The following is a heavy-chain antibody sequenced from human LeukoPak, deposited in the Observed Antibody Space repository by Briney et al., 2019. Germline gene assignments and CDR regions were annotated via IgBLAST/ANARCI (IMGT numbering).Heavy chain of an antibody. CDR1: GYSFTSYW. CDR2: IYPGDSDT. V-gene: IGHV5-51*01. Sequence: GESLKISCKGSGYSFTSYWIGWVRPMPGKGLEWMGIIYPGDSDTRYSPSFQGQVTISADKSISTAYLQWSSLKASDTAMYYCATTGRYSNWVWDYYFDYWGQGTLVTVSS. J-gene: IGHJ4*02. CDR3: ATTGRYSNWVWDYYFDY. D-gene: IGHD4-11*01.